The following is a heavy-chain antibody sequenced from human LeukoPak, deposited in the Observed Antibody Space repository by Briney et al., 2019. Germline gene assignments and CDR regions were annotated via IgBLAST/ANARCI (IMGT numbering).Heavy chain of an antibody. CDR3: ARYITSDAFDI. V-gene: IGHV4-30-4*01. J-gene: IGHJ3*02. D-gene: IGHD3-10*01. CDR1: GGSISSGDYY. CDR2: IYYSGST. Sequence: SETLSLTCTVSGGSISSGDYYWSWIRQPPGKGLEWIGYIYYSGSTYYNPSLKSRVTISVDTSKNQFSLKLSSVTAADTAVYYCARYITSDAFDIWGQGTMVTVSS.